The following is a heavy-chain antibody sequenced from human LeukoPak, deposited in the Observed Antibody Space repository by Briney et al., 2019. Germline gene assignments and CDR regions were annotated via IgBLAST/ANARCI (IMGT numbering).Heavy chain of an antibody. V-gene: IGHV3-23*01. CDR3: AKSSVVAGTGEFDY. Sequence: GGPLRLSCAASGFTFSSYAMSWVRQAPGKGLEWVSAISGSGGSTYYADSVKGRFTISRDNSKNTLYLQMNSLRAEDTAVYYCAKSSVVAGTGEFDYWGQGTLVTVSS. CDR1: GFTFSSYA. CDR2: ISGSGGST. J-gene: IGHJ4*02. D-gene: IGHD6-19*01.